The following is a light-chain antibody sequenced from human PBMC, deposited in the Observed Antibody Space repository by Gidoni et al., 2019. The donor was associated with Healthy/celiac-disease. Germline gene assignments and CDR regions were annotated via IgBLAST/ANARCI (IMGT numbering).Light chain of an antibody. V-gene: IGLV3-1*01. CDR2: QDS. CDR3: QAWDSSTEV. Sequence: SYELTQPPSESVSPGQTAINTRSGDKLGDKYASWYQQKPCQSPVLVIYQDSKRPSGIPERFSGSNSGNTATLTISGTQAMDEADYYCQAWDSSTEVFGTGTKVTVL. CDR1: KLGDKY. J-gene: IGLJ1*01.